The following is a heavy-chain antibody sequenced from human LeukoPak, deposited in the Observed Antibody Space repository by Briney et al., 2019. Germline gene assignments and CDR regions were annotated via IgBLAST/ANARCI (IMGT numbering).Heavy chain of an antibody. J-gene: IGHJ4*02. CDR1: GFTFSSYE. CDR3: ARTPSGSYYEY. Sequence: PGGSLRLSCAASGFTFSSYEMNWVRQAPGKGLEWVANINQDGSEKKYVDSVKGRFTISRDNAKKSLYLQMNSLRAEDTAVYYCARTPSGSYYEYWGQGTLVTVSS. CDR2: INQDGSEK. V-gene: IGHV3-7*01. D-gene: IGHD1-26*01.